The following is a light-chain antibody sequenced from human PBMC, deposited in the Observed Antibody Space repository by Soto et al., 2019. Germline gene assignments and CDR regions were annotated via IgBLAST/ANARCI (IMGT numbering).Light chain of an antibody. Sequence: EIVLTQSPGTLSLSPGERATLSCRASQSVSSSYLAWYQQKPGQAPRLLIYGASIRATGIPARFSGSGSGPDFTLTISRLEPEDFAVYYYQQYDSSPLTFGGGTKVEIK. CDR2: GAS. V-gene: IGKV3-20*01. CDR1: QSVSSSY. J-gene: IGKJ4*01. CDR3: QQYDSSPLT.